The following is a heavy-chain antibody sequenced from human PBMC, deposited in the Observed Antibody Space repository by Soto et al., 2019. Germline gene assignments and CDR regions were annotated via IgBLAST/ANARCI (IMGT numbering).Heavy chain of an antibody. Sequence: EVQLLESGGGLVQPGGSLRLSCVGSGIEFSNYAMSWVRQAPGKGLEWVSIVSASGRSRYHADSAKGRFTISRDNSKNPLYLHMTTLRAEDTDVYYCAKDGNWLDVYYDVWAQGTPVTVSS. CDR2: VSASGRSR. V-gene: IGHV3-23*01. J-gene: IGHJ4*02. CDR1: GIEFSNYA. CDR3: AKDGNWLDVYYDV. D-gene: IGHD3-16*01.